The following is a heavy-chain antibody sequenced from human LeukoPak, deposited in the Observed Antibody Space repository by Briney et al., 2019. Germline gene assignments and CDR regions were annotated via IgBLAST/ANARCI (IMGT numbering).Heavy chain of an antibody. D-gene: IGHD5-24*01. J-gene: IGHJ6*03. CDR2: IGSSGDT. V-gene: IGHV3-13*01. CDR3: ARASTNYYYYYMDV. Sequence: GGSLRLSCAASGFTFSVYDMRWVRQATGNGLEGVSGIGSSGDTYYPGSVKGRFTISRENAKNSFYLQMNSLRAGDTAVYYCARASTNYYYYYMDVWGKGTTVTVSS. CDR1: GFTFSVYD.